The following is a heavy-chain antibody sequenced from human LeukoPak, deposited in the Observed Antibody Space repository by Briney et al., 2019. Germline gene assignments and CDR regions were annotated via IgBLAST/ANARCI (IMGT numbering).Heavy chain of an antibody. CDR3: ARALNLLDPVTLDY. CDR1: GGSFSGYY. CDR2: IYSSSTTI. J-gene: IGHJ4*02. D-gene: IGHD1-1*01. Sequence: LSLTCAVYGGSFSGYYWSWIRQPPGKGLEWLSYIYSSSTTIYYADSVRGRFTISRDNAKNSLFLQMNSLRAEDTAVYYCARALNLLDPVTLDYWGQGTLVTVSS. V-gene: IGHV3-11*04.